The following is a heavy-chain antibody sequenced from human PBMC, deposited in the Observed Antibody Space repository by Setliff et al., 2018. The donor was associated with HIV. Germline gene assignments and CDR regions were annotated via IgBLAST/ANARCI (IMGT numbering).Heavy chain of an antibody. D-gene: IGHD3-16*02. V-gene: IGHV4-39*07. CDR2: MYTSGST. J-gene: IGHJ6*03. CDR1: GGSISSSNYY. Sequence: SETLSLTCTVSGGSISSSNYYWGWIRQPPGKGLEWIGRMYTSGSTNYNPSLKSRVTISVDTSKRQFSLKLSSVTAADTAVYYCARGGYDYVWGSYRYPYYYYYMDVWGKGTTVTVSS. CDR3: ARGGYDYVWGSYRYPYYYYYMDV.